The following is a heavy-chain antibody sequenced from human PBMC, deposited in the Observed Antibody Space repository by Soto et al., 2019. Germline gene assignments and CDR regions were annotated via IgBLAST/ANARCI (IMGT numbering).Heavy chain of an antibody. CDR1: GFTFSSYC. Sequence: GGSQILSCAASGFTFSSYCRHWVRQAPGKGLEWVAVISYDGSNKYYADSVKGRFTISRDNSKNTLYLQMNSLRAEDTAVYYCAKERRAVAGTGLDYWGQGTLVTVSS. CDR2: ISYDGSNK. D-gene: IGHD6-19*01. J-gene: IGHJ4*02. V-gene: IGHV3-30*18. CDR3: AKERRAVAGTGLDY.